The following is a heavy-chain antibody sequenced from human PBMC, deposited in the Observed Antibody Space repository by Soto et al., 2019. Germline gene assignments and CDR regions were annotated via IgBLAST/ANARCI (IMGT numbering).Heavy chain of an antibody. J-gene: IGHJ6*04. CDR1: GFTVSSKY. CDR2: IQSGGPT. D-gene: IGHD2-15*01. CDR3: ARDDVLCDGGRCYGVPLDV. Sequence: EVHLVESGGGLVQPGGSLRLSCAASGFTVSSKYMSWVRQAPGKGLEWVSLIQSGGPTYYADYVKGRFTISRDTSENTLHLQMDSLRAEDTAVYYCARDDVLCDGGRCYGVPLDVWGKGTTFTVSS. V-gene: IGHV3-66*01.